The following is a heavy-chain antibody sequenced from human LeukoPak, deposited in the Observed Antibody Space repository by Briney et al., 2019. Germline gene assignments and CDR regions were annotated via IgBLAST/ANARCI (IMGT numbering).Heavy chain of an antibody. CDR3: SRDLLMYYSGSGEST. CDR2: MSPNSDAT. Sequence: ASVKVSCKASGYTFTVTGYYIHWVRQAPGQGLEWMGWMSPNSDATNYAQKFQGRVTMTRDTSISTAYMDLSRLRSDDTAVYYCSRDLLMYYSGSGESTWGQGTQVTVSS. CDR1: GYTFTVTGYY. J-gene: IGHJ5*02. D-gene: IGHD3-10*01. V-gene: IGHV1-2*02.